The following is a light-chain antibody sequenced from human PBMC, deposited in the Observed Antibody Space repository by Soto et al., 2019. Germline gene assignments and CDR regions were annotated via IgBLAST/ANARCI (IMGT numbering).Light chain of an antibody. CDR1: QDIRNS. J-gene: IGKJ1*01. V-gene: IGKV1-33*01. Sequence: SQMTQSPSSLSASVGDRVTITCQASQDIRNSLNWYQQKPGKAPKLLISDASNLEVGVPSRFSGSGSGTEFTLTISSLQPDDFATYYCQQYNSYWTFGQGTKVDI. CDR3: QQYNSYWT. CDR2: DAS.